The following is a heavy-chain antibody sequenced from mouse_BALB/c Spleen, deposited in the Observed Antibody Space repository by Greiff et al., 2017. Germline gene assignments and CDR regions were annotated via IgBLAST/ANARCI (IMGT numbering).Heavy chain of an antibody. Sequence: VQLQQSGAELVKPGASVKLSCTASGFNIKDTYMHWVKQRPEQGLEWIGRIDPANGNTKYDPKFQGKATITADTSSNTAYLQLRSLTSEDTAVYYCAHDSWFAYWGQGTLVTVSA. J-gene: IGHJ3*01. CDR3: AHDSWFAY. D-gene: IGHD2-12*01. CDR1: GFNIKDTY. V-gene: IGHV14-3*02. CDR2: IDPANGNT.